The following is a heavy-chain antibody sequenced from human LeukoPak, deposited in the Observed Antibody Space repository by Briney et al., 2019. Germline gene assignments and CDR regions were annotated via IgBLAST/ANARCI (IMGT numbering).Heavy chain of an antibody. J-gene: IGHJ4*02. CDR3: ARDGGFYYDSSGPRGDY. D-gene: IGHD3-22*01. CDR1: GFTFSSYS. V-gene: IGHV3-21*01. Sequence: GGSLRLSCAASGFTFSSYSMNWVRQAPGKGLEWVSSISSSSSYIYYAGSVKGRFTISRDNAKNSLYLQMNSLRAEDTAVYYCARDGGFYYDSSGPRGDYWGQGTLVTVSS. CDR2: ISSSSSYI.